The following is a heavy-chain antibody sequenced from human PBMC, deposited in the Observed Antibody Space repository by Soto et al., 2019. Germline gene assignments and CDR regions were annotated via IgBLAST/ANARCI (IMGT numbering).Heavy chain of an antibody. Sequence: EVQLVESGGGLVQPGGSLRLSCAASGFTFSMYWMHWVRQVPGKGPEWVSRINDDGISTNYADSVKGRFTISRDNAKNTLYLQMNALRVEDMAVYYCTRGPRSTSTGTGAFWGQGTLVTVSS. CDR2: INDDGIST. CDR3: TRGPRSTSTGTGAF. V-gene: IGHV3-74*01. J-gene: IGHJ4*02. CDR1: GFTFSMYW. D-gene: IGHD1-1*01.